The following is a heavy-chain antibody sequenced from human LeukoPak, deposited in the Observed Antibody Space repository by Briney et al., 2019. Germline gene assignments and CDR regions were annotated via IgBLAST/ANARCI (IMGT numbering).Heavy chain of an antibody. J-gene: IGHJ4*02. Sequence: GASVKVSCKASGYTFTSYGISWVRQAPGQGLEWMVWISAYNGNTNYAQKLQGRVTMTTDTSTSRAYMELRSLRSDDTAVYYCASSGYSYGLYYFDYWGQGTLVTVSS. CDR3: ASSGYSYGLYYFDY. CDR1: GYTFTSYG. D-gene: IGHD5-18*01. CDR2: ISAYNGNT. V-gene: IGHV1-18*01.